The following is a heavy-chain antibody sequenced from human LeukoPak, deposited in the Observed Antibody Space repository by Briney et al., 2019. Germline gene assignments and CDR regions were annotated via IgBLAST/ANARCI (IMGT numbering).Heavy chain of an antibody. Sequence: PSETLSLTCTVSDDSITMYYWTWIRQPPGKGLEWIGSIYHSGSTYYNPSLKSRVTISVDTSKNQFSLKLSSVTAADTAVYYCAREYYYDSSGYSHDAFDIWGQGTMVTVSS. CDR2: IYHSGST. J-gene: IGHJ3*02. D-gene: IGHD3-22*01. V-gene: IGHV4-38-2*02. CDR3: AREYYYDSSGYSHDAFDI. CDR1: DDSITMYY.